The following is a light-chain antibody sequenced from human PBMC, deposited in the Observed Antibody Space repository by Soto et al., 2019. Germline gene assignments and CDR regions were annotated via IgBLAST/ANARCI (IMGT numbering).Light chain of an antibody. CDR1: SSDVDTHNY. J-gene: IGLJ2*01. CDR3: SSYTSSSTLV. CDR2: KVI. V-gene: IGLV2-14*01. Sequence: QSALTQPASVSGSPGQSITISCTATSSDVDTHNYVSWYQQYPGKAPKLMIYKVINRPSGVSNRFSGSKSGNTASLIISGLQAEDEADYYCSSYTSSSTLVFGGGTKVTVL.